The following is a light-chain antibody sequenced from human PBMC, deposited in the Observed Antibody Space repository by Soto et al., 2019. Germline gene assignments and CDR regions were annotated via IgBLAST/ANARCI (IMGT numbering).Light chain of an antibody. J-gene: IGKJ1*01. CDR3: QQYNNWPSWT. V-gene: IGKV3-15*01. CDR1: QSVSSN. CDR2: GAS. Sequence: EIVITQSRATLSVSPGERATLSFRASQSVSSNLAWYQQKPGQAPRLLIYGASTRATGIPARFSGSGSGTEFTLTISSLQSEDFAVYYCQQYNNWPSWTFGQGAKVDI.